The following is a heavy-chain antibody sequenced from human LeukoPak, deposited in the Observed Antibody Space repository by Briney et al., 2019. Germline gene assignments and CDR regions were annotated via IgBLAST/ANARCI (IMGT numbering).Heavy chain of an antibody. CDR1: GGSISSRTYS. CDR2: IYYSGNT. Sequence: SETLSLTCTASGGSISSRTYSWGWIRQPPGKGLEWIGSIYYSGNTYYNPSLKSRVTISVDTSKNQFSLKLSSVTAADTAVYYCEGGPNAFDIWGQGTMVTVSS. CDR3: EGGPNAFDI. J-gene: IGHJ3*02. V-gene: IGHV4-39*07.